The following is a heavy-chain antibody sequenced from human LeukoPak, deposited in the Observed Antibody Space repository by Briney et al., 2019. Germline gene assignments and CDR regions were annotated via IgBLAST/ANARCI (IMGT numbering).Heavy chain of an antibody. Sequence: SSGTLSLTCGVSGGSITSSNWWNWVRQSPGKGLEWIGQIHHSGSTNYNPSLRSRVIVSVDKSNNQFSLKLRSVTAADTAVYYCARDGGGNDCWGQGTLVTVSS. CDR2: IHHSGST. D-gene: IGHD4-23*01. V-gene: IGHV4-4*02. CDR1: GGSITSSNW. CDR3: ARDGGGNDC. J-gene: IGHJ4*02.